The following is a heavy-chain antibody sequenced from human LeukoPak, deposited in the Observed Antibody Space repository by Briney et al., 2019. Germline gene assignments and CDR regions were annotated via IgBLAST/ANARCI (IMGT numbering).Heavy chain of an antibody. V-gene: IGHV3-74*01. D-gene: IGHD3-22*01. CDR3: ARRLYYDTAGSPFDL. Sequence: PGGSLRLSCAASGFTFRSYWMSWIRQSPGKELLWVSRIHGDGGDTSYADFVKGRFTISRDNAKNTLYLQMDGLTAEDTAVYYCARRLYYDTAGSPFDLWGQGTLVIVSS. CDR2: IHGDGGDT. CDR1: GFTFRSYW. J-gene: IGHJ4*02.